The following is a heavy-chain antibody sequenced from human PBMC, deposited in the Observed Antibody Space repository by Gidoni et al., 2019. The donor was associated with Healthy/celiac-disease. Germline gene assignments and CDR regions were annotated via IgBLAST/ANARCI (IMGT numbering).Heavy chain of an antibody. Sequence: QVQLQESGPGLVTPSETLSLTCHVSVGSISSYYWSWIRQPPGKGLEWSGYIYYSGSTNYNPSLKSRVTISVDTSKNQFSLKLSSVTAADTAVYYCARDPPDHPLDYWGQGTLVTVSS. CDR2: IYYSGST. CDR3: ARDPPDHPLDY. J-gene: IGHJ4*02. CDR1: VGSISSYY. V-gene: IGHV4-59*12.